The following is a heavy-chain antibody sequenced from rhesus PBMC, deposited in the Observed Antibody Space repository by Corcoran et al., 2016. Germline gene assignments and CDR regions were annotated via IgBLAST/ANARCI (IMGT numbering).Heavy chain of an antibody. CDR1: GGSLSRTY. CDR2: IYGSGGRT. Sequence: QVQLQESGPGLVKPSETLSLTCAVSGGSLSRTYWSWILPAPGKGLEWIGRIYGSGGRTDYNPSLKSRVTISTDTSKNQFSLKLSSVTAADTAVYYCARDQGGFVGGLDSWGQGVVVTVSS. CDR3: ARDQGGFVGGLDS. J-gene: IGHJ6*01. V-gene: IGHV4-160*01. D-gene: IGHD2-39*01.